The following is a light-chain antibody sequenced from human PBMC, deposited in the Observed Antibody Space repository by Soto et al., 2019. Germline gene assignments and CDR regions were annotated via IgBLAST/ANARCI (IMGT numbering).Light chain of an antibody. CDR3: GTWDSSLSITI. CDR2: DND. J-gene: IGLJ7*01. Sequence: QSVLTQPPSVSAAPGQNVIISCSGSNANIGQNYVSWYQQVPGAAPKLLIYDNDKRRSGIPDRFSGSKSDTSATLGITGLQTGDEADYYCGTWDSSLSITIFGGGTQLTVL. V-gene: IGLV1-51*01. CDR1: NANIGQNY.